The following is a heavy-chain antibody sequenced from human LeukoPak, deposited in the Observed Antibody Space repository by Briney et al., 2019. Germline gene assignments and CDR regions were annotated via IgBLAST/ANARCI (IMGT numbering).Heavy chain of an antibody. CDR2: IGGNSYYT. CDR1: GFTFSDYY. CDR3: ARGDGGNRAFDY. J-gene: IGHJ4*02. V-gene: IGHV3-11*05. Sequence: GGSLRLYCAASGFTFSDYYMSWIRQTPEKGLEWVSYIGGNSYYTNYADSVKGRFTISRDNGKNSLYLQMNSLRAEDTAVYYCARGDGGNRAFDYWGQGNLVTVSS. D-gene: IGHD4-23*01.